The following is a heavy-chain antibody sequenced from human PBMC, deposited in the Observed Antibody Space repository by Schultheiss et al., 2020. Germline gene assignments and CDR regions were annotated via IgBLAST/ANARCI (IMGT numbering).Heavy chain of an antibody. CDR1: GFTFSSYS. Sequence: GGSLRLSCAASGFTFSSYSMNWVRQAPGKGLEWVSSISSSSSYIYYADSVKGRFTISRDNAKNSLYLQMNSLRAEDTAVYYCARDRETYSSSSYYYYGMDVWGQGTTVTVSS. J-gene: IGHJ6*02. D-gene: IGHD6-6*01. CDR3: ARDRETYSSSSYYYYGMDV. V-gene: IGHV3-21*01. CDR2: ISSSSSYI.